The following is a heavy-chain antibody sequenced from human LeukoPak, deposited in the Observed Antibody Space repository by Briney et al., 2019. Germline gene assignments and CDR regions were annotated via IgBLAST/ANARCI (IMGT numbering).Heavy chain of an antibody. V-gene: IGHV4-59*01. Sequence: SETLSLTCTVSGGSISSYYWSWIRRPPGKGLEWIGYIYYSGSTNYNPSLKSRVTISVDTSKNQFSLKLSSVTAADTAVYYCAREGESRPKGVWYFDLWGRGTLATVSS. J-gene: IGHJ2*01. CDR3: AREGESRPKGVWYFDL. CDR2: IYYSGST. CDR1: GGSISSYY. D-gene: IGHD3-10*01.